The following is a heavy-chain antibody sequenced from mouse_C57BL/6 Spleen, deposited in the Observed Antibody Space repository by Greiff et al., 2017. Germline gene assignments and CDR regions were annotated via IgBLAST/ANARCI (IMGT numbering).Heavy chain of an antibody. V-gene: IGHV7-3*01. CDR2: IRNKANGYTT. Sequence: EVQRVESGGGLVQPGGSLSLSCAASGFTFTDYYMSWVRQPPGKALEWLGFIRNKANGYTTEYSASVKGRFTISRANSQSILYLQMNALRAEDSATYYGARCLCEGHYVGFAYWGQGTLVTVSA. CDR3: ARCLCEGHYVGFAY. CDR1: GFTFTDYY. J-gene: IGHJ3*01. D-gene: IGHD6-1*01.